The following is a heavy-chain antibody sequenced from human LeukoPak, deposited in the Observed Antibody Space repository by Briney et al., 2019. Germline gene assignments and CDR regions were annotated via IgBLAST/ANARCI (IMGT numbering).Heavy chain of an antibody. D-gene: IGHD3-22*01. V-gene: IGHV3-48*04. Sequence: GGSLRLSCAASGLTFSSYSMNWVRQAPGKGLEWVSYISSSSSTIYYADSVKGRFTISRDNAKNSLYLQMNSLRAEDTAVYYCARGSSYRVTMTRDAFDIWGQGTMVTVSS. J-gene: IGHJ3*02. CDR1: GLTFSSYS. CDR2: ISSSSSTI. CDR3: ARGSSYRVTMTRDAFDI.